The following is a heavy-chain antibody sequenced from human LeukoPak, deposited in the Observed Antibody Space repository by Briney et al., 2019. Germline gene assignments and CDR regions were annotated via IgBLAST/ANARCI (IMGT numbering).Heavy chain of an antibody. CDR3: AKGGYTSSWANDY. J-gene: IGHJ4*02. Sequence: GESLKISCKGSGYSFTSYWIGWVRQMPGKGLEWVSGISDSGGSTYYADSVKGRFTISRDNSKNTLYLQMNSLRAEDTAAYYCAKGGYTSSWANDYWGQGTLVTVSS. V-gene: IGHV3-23*01. CDR1: GYSFTSYW. D-gene: IGHD6-13*01. CDR2: ISDSGGST.